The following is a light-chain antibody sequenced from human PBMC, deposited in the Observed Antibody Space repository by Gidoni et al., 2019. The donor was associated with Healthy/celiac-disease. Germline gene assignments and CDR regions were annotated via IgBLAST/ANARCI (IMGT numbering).Light chain of an antibody. CDR3: QQYNSSPYS. Sequence: IPMTACPSTLSASVGDRVTLTCRASQSISNRFAWYQQKPGKAPKLLLYQASSLESGVPSRFSGSGSGTEFTLTISSLQPDDFATYYCQQYNSSPYSFGRGTKLEIK. J-gene: IGKJ2*03. CDR1: QSISNR. CDR2: QAS. V-gene: IGKV1-5*03.